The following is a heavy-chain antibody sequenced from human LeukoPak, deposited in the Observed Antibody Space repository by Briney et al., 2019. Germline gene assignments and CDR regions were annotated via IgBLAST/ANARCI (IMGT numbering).Heavy chain of an antibody. Sequence: SGPTLVRPTETLTLTCTFSGFSLSSNGVGVGWIRQPPGEALEWLALIYWDDDKHYTPSLKSRLTITKDTSKNQVVLTMTNMDPVDTATYYCAHRPFGSSPFDYWGQGTLVTVSS. CDR2: IYWDDDK. D-gene: IGHD6-6*01. CDR3: AHRPFGSSPFDY. J-gene: IGHJ4*02. CDR1: GFSLSSNGVG. V-gene: IGHV2-5*02.